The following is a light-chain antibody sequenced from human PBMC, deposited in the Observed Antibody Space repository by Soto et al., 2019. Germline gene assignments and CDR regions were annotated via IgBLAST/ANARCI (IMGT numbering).Light chain of an antibody. Sequence: QSALTQPASVSGSPGQSITISCTGTSSDVGNYNLVSWYQQYPGKAPKLMIYEGGKRPSGVSNRFSGSKSGNTASLTISGLQADDEADYYCCSFALRSTLIFGGGTKVTV. CDR3: CSFALRSTLI. J-gene: IGLJ2*01. CDR1: SSDVGNYNL. CDR2: EGG. V-gene: IGLV2-23*01.